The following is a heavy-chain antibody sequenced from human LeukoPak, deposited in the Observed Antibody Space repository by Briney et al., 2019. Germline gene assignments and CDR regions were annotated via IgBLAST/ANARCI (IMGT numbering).Heavy chain of an antibody. CDR2: ISAYNGNT. CDR1: GYTFTSYG. J-gene: IGHJ3*02. Sequence: ASVKVSCTASGYTFTSYGISWVRQAPGQGLEWMGWISAYNGNTNYAQKLQGRVTMTTDTSTSTAYMELRSVRSDDTAVYYCAREVGATSAFDIWGQGTMVTVSS. CDR3: AREVGATSAFDI. D-gene: IGHD1-26*01. V-gene: IGHV1-18*01.